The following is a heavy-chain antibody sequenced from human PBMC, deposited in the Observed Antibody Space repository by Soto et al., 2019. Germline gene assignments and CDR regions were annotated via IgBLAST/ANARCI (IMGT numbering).Heavy chain of an antibody. D-gene: IGHD3-22*01. J-gene: IGHJ2*01. CDR2: ISGSGGST. V-gene: IGHV3-23*01. CDR3: AKDGDYYDSSGYYRYWYFDL. Sequence: EVQLLESGGGLVQPGGSLRLSCAASGFTFSSYAMSWVRQAPGKGLEWVSTISGSGGSTYYADSVKVRFTISRDNSKNTLYLQMNSLRAEDTAVYYCAKDGDYYDSSGYYRYWYFDLWGRGTLVTVSS. CDR1: GFTFSSYA.